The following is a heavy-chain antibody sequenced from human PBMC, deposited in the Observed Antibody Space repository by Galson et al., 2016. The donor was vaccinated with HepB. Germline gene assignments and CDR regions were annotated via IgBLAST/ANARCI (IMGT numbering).Heavy chain of an antibody. Sequence: RETLSLTCAVSGGSISSNNWWSWVRQPPGKGLEWIGEIYHDVSTNYNPSPKSRVTISRDTSKNQLSLRLSSVTAADTAVYYCVRGRYYYDYGAKSFFDYWGLGTLVTVSS. CDR2: IYHDVST. CDR1: GGSISSNNW. V-gene: IGHV4-4*03. D-gene: IGHD3-22*01. J-gene: IGHJ4*02. CDR3: VRGRYYYDYGAKSFFDY.